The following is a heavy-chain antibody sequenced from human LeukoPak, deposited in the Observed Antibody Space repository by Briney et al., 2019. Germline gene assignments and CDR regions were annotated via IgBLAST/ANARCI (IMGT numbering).Heavy chain of an antibody. D-gene: IGHD5-18*01. CDR3: ARQPAGYSYGAGAFDI. CDR1: GFGSKNYA. V-gene: IGHV3-23*01. Sequence: VGSLRLSCTTSGFGSKNYAMSWVRLAPGKGLEWVSIISATGVNTYYADSVKGRFTISRDNSKNTLYLQMNSLRAEDTAVYYCARQPAGYSYGAGAFDIWGQGTMVTVSS. CDR2: ISATGVNT. J-gene: IGHJ3*02.